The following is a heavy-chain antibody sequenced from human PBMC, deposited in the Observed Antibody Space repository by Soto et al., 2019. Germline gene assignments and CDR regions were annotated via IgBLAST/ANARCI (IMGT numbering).Heavy chain of an antibody. CDR1: GGSISSSSYY. CDR3: ASLYDFWSGYYTGNPYYYYMDV. J-gene: IGHJ6*03. V-gene: IGHV4-39*01. CDR2: IYYSGST. D-gene: IGHD3-3*01. Sequence: SETLSLTCTVSGGSISSSSYYWGWIRQPPGKGLEWIGSIYYSGSTYYNPSLKSRVTISVDTSKNQFSLKLSSVTAADTAVYYCASLYDFWSGYYTGNPYYYYMDVWGKGTTVTVSS.